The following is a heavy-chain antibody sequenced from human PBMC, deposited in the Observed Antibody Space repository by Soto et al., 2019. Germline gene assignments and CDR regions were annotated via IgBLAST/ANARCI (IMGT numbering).Heavy chain of an antibody. V-gene: IGHV3-15*01. CDR3: ATTGNFDD. CDR2: IKNKIEGGTT. CDR1: GFTLSNAW. Sequence: EVQLVESGGGLVKPGGSLRLSCAASGFTLSNAWVRWVRQAPGKGLEWVGHIKNKIEGGTTDYAVPVKGRFTITRDDTKNMLYLQMNSLITEVTSVYYCATTGNFDDWGQGTPVTVS. J-gene: IGHJ4*02. D-gene: IGHD2-8*02.